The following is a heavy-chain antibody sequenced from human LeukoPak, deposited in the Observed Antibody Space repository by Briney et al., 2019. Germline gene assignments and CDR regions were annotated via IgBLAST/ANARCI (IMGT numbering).Heavy chain of an antibody. CDR1: GFTFSDYY. CDR2: ISSSGSTI. CDR3: ARDVIESLDALDI. Sequence: GGSLRLSCAASGFTFSDYYMSWIRQAPGKGLEWVSYISSSGSTIYYADSVKGRFTISRDNAKNSLYLQMNSLRAEDTAVYYCARDVIESLDALDIWGQGTMVTVSS. J-gene: IGHJ3*02. V-gene: IGHV3-11*01. D-gene: IGHD3-22*01.